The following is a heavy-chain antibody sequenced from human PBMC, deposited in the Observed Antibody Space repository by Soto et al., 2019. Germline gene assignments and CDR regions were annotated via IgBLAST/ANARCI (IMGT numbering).Heavy chain of an antibody. CDR3: ARTSLERSFDY. J-gene: IGHJ4*02. CDR1: GFTFSSYG. CDR2: IGTAGDL. Sequence: PGGSLRLSCGASGFTFSSYGMQWGRQGTGKGLEGVSAIGTAGDLYYPGSVKGRFTISRENAKNSLYLQMNSLRAGDTAVYYCARTSLERSFDYWGKGNLVTVSS. D-gene: IGHD1-1*01. V-gene: IGHV3-13*05.